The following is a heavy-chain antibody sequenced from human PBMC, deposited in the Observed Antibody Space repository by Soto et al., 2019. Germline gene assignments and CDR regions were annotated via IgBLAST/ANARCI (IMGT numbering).Heavy chain of an antibody. D-gene: IGHD3-3*01. Sequence: GGSLRLSCAASGFTFSSYGMHWVRQAPGKGLEWVAVISYDGSNKYYADSVKGRFTISRDNSKNTLYLQMNSLRAEDTAVYYCAKDVRITIFVVVKHDYYSYGMDVWSQETTVTISS. V-gene: IGHV3-30*18. CDR2: ISYDGSNK. CDR3: AKDVRITIFVVVKHDYYSYGMDV. CDR1: GFTFSSYG. J-gene: IGHJ6*02.